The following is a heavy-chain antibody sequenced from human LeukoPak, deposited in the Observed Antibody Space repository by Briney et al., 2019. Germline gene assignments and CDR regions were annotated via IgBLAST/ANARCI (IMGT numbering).Heavy chain of an antibody. J-gene: IGHJ4*02. CDR1: GYTFTSYD. CDR3: ARGLMTTVTTVTPGPPDDY. Sequence: RASVKVSCKASGYTFTSYDINWVRQATGQGLEWMGWMNPNSGNTGYAQKFQGRVTITRNTSISTAYMELSSLRSEDTAVYYCARGLMTTVTTVTPGPPDDYWGQGTLVTVSS. V-gene: IGHV1-8*01. CDR2: MNPNSGNT. D-gene: IGHD4-11*01.